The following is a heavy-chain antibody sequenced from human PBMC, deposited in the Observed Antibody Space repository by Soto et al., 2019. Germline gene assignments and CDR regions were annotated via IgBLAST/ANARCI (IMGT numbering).Heavy chain of an antibody. CDR3: ARGGGNRQDIVVVPAASEFDP. V-gene: IGHV4-34*01. CDR2: INHSGST. Sequence: SETLSLTCAVYGGSFSGYYWSWIRQPPGKGLEWIGEINHSGSTNYNPSLKSRVTISVDTSKNQFSLKLSSVTAADTAVYYCARGGGNRQDIVVVPAASEFDPWGQGTLVTVSS. J-gene: IGHJ5*02. CDR1: GGSFSGYY. D-gene: IGHD2-2*01.